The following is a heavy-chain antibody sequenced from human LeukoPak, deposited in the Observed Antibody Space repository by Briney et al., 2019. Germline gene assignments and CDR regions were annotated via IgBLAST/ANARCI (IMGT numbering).Heavy chain of an antibody. CDR1: GDSISTSF. V-gene: IGHV4-4*07. J-gene: IGHJ4*02. CDR3: VRDAPKFGNYEIGFFDF. D-gene: IGHD4-11*01. Sequence: SETLSLTFTVSGDSISTSFLSGIRQSAGRRREWIGRIYSGSTNYNPSLKSRVSISMDTSKNQFYLQLKAVTDADTAVYYCVRDAPKFGNYEIGFFDFWAQGTLVTVSS. CDR2: IYSGST.